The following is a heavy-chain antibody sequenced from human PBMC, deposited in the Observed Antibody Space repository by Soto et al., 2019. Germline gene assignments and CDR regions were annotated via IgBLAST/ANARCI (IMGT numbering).Heavy chain of an antibody. CDR1: GGSISSGDYY. J-gene: IGHJ3*02. Sequence: QVQLQESGPGLVKPSQTLSLTCTVSGGSISSGDYYWSWIRQPPGKGLEWIGYIYYSGSTYYNPSLKSRVTISVDTSKNQFSLTPRSPTAADTAGYYWVHTGSGRAFHICAQGTMVTVSS. CDR2: IYYSGST. V-gene: IGHV4-30-4*01. D-gene: IGHD1-26*01. CDR3: VHTGSGRAFHI.